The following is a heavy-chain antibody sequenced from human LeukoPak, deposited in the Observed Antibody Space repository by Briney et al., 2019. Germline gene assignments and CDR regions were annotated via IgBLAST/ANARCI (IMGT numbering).Heavy chain of an antibody. CDR3: ARSRTSGWYPLFDY. CDR2: IIPILGIA. D-gene: IGHD6-19*01. CDR1: GGTFSSYT. J-gene: IGHJ4*02. V-gene: IGHV1-69*02. Sequence: ASVKVSCKASGGTFSSYTISWVRQAPGQGLEWMGRIIPILGIANYAQKFQGRVTITEDKSTSTAYMELSSLRSEDTAVYYCARSRTSGWYPLFDYWGQGTLVTVSS.